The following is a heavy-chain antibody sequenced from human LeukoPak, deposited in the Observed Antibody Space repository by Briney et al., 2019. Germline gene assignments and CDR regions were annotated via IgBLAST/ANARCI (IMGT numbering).Heavy chain of an antibody. CDR3: ARHPSRTYCRFDP. Sequence: SATLCLTCTASGGSISSASYYWGWIRQPPGKGLDWIGSIYCSGSTYSNPSLKHRVTISVDTSKNQSFLKLTSVTAADTAVYYCARHPSRTYCRFDPWGQGTLVTVSS. CDR1: GGSISSASYY. V-gene: IGHV4-39*01. D-gene: IGHD2-15*01. CDR2: IYCSGST. J-gene: IGHJ5*02.